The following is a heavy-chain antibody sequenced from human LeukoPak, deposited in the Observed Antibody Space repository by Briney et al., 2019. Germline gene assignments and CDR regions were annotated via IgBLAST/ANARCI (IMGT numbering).Heavy chain of an antibody. CDR1: GFTFSNYA. V-gene: IGHV3-23*01. CDR2: ISGSGDNT. CDR3: ARDLGRYYAPGYMDV. D-gene: IGHD3-10*01. Sequence: GGSLRLSCAASGFTFSNYAMSWVRQAPGKGLEWVPAISGSGDNTYYADSVKGRFTVSRDNSKNTLYVQMESLRAEDTAVYYCARDLGRYYAPGYMDVWGKGTTVTVSS. J-gene: IGHJ6*03.